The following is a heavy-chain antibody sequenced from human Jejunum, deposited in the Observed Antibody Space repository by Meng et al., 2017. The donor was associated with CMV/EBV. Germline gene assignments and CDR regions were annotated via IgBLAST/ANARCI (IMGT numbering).Heavy chain of an antibody. CDR3: VREDIVVFDY. V-gene: IGHV3-7*01. CDR2: IKQDGSAT. J-gene: IGHJ4*02. CDR1: GFTYSNFL. Sequence: CAVSGFTYSNFLMRWVRQSPGMGLEWVANIKQDGSATYYADSVKGRFTISRDNAKNSLYLQMDNLRADDTAVYYCVREDIVVFDYWGQGTLVTVSS. D-gene: IGHD2-15*01.